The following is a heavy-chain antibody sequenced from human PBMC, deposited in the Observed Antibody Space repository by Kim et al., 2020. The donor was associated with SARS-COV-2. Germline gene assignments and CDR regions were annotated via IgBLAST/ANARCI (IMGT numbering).Heavy chain of an antibody. D-gene: IGHD6-19*01. CDR3: AREGPAVAGYPTDAFDI. V-gene: IGHV3-33*01. CDR2: IWYDGSNK. J-gene: IGHJ3*02. Sequence: GGSLRLSCAASGFTFSSYGMHWVRQAPGKGLEWVAVIWYDGSNKYYADSVKGRFTISRDNSKNTLYLQMNSLRAEDTAVYYCAREGPAVAGYPTDAFDIWGQGTMVTVSS. CDR1: GFTFSSYG.